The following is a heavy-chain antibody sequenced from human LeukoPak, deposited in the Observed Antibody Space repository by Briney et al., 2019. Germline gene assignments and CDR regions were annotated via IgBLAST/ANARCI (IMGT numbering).Heavy chain of an antibody. CDR2: ITGSGGST. CDR3: AKALYGSGGGY. D-gene: IGHD3-10*01. J-gene: IGHJ4*02. Sequence: PGGSLRLSCAASGFPFSNYAMSWVRQAPGKGLEWVSAITGSGGSTYYAESVKGRFTISRDNSKNTLFLQMNSLRAEDTAVYYCAKALYGSGGGYWGQGTLVTVSS. V-gene: IGHV3-23*01. CDR1: GFPFSNYA.